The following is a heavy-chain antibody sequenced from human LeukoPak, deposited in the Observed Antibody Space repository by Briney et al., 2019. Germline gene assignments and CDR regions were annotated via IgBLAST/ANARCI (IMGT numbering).Heavy chain of an antibody. V-gene: IGHV1-18*01. J-gene: IGHJ4*02. CDR3: ARYYYDSSGYYPFDY. Sequence: GASVKVSCKASGYTFISYGISWVRQAPGQGLEWMGWISPYNGNTKYVQKFQGRVTMTRDTSISTAYMELSRLRSDDTAVYYCARYYYDSSGYYPFDYWGQGTLVTVSS. CDR1: GYTFISYG. D-gene: IGHD3-22*01. CDR2: ISPYNGNT.